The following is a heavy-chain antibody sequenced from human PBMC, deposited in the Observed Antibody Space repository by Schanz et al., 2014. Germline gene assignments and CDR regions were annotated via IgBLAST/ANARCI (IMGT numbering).Heavy chain of an antibody. CDR3: AKSQGSSFDS. CDR1: GFSFSDYY. J-gene: IGHJ4*02. V-gene: IGHV3-11*03. Sequence: PGGSLRLSCAASGFSFSDYYMSWIRQAPGKGLEWISFINTGSNYINYADSVKGRFTISRDNAKNSLYLQMSSLRAEDTAVYYCAKSQGSSFDSWGQGTLVTVSS. CDR2: INTGSNYI. D-gene: IGHD6-13*01.